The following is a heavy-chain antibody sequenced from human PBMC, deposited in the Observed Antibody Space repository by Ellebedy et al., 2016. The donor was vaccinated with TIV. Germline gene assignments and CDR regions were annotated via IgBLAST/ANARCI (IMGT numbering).Heavy chain of an antibody. V-gene: IGHV3-23*01. CDR2: ISTIGDNT. CDR1: GFTFSSYA. Sequence: GGSLRLSCAASGFTFSSYAMSWVRQAPGKGLEWVSTISTIGDNTYYADSVKGRFTISRDNAKNSLYLQMNGLRVEDTAIYYCATDLHPFTRGWGYWGQGTLVTVSS. D-gene: IGHD3-10*01. CDR3: ATDLHPFTRGWGY. J-gene: IGHJ4*02.